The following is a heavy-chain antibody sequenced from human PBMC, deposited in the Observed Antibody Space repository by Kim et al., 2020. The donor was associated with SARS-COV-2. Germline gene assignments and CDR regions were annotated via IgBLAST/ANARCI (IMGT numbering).Heavy chain of an antibody. Sequence: PPLKCRVTISVDTSKNQCSLKLSSVTAADTAVYYCAREGGYSGYVSYFDYWGQGTLVTVSS. V-gene: IGHV4-34*01. D-gene: IGHD5-12*01. CDR3: AREGGYSGYVSYFDY. J-gene: IGHJ4*02.